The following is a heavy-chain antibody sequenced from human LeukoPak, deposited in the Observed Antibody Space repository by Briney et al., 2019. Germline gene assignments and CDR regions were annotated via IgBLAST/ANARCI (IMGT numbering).Heavy chain of an antibody. CDR1: GFTFSNAW. Sequence: PGGSLRLSCAASGFTFSNAWMSWVRQAPGKGLEWVGRIKSKTDGGTTDYAAPVKGRFTISRDDSKNTLYLQMNSLKTEDTAVYYYTTFWDFYSSSWYSYFDYWGQGTLVTVSS. V-gene: IGHV3-15*01. CDR2: IKSKTDGGTT. CDR3: TTFWDFYSSSWYSYFDY. D-gene: IGHD6-13*01. J-gene: IGHJ4*02.